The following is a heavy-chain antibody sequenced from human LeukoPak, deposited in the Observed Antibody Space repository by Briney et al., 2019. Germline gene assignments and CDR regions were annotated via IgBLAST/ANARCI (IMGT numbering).Heavy chain of an antibody. CDR1: GGSINNYY. Sequence: SETLSLTCSVSGGSINNYYWNWIRQPPGKGLEWIGYIYYSGSTKYNPSLQSRVTMSIATSKTQFSLKLDSVTAADTAVYYCARQLSPPAPRGFDHWGQGTLVIVSS. D-gene: IGHD3-10*01. V-gene: IGHV4-59*08. CDR2: IYYSGST. J-gene: IGHJ4*02. CDR3: ARQLSPPAPRGFDH.